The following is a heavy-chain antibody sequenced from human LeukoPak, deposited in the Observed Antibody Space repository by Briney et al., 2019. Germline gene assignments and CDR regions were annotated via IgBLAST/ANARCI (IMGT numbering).Heavy chain of an antibody. D-gene: IGHD3-16*02. J-gene: IGHJ3*02. CDR1: GGSISSLY. Sequence: TASETLSLTCSVSGGSISSLYWSWIRQPPGKGLEWIGYIYYTGSTNYNPSLKSRVTMFVDMSKNQFSLRLSSVTAADTAVYYCARDLDYVWGSYRSPYAFDIWGQGTMVTVSS. CDR2: IYYTGST. CDR3: ARDLDYVWGSYRSPYAFDI. V-gene: IGHV4-59*12.